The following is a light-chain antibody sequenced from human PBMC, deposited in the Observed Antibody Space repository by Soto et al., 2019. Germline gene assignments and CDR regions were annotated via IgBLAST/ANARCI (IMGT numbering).Light chain of an antibody. CDR2: YNN. J-gene: IGLJ3*02. CDR3: AAWDDSLYGWV. CDR1: SSNIGSNT. Sequence: QSVLTQPPSASGTHGQRVTISCSGSSSNIGSNTVNWYQQLPGTAPTLLIYYNNQRPSGVPDRFSGSKSGTSASLAISGLQSEDEAHYYCAAWDDSLYGWVFGGGTKLTVL. V-gene: IGLV1-44*01.